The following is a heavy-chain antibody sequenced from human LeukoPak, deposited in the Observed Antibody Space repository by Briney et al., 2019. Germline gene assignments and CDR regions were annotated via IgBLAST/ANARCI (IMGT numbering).Heavy chain of an antibody. V-gene: IGHV1-18*01. Sequence: ASVKVSCKASGYTFTSYGISLVRQAPGQGLEWMGWISAYNGNTNYAQKLQGRVTMTTDTSTSTAYMELRSLRSDDTAVYYCARVVLLWFGGLNGCGDYWGQGTLVTVSS. D-gene: IGHD3-10*01. CDR2: ISAYNGNT. CDR3: ARVVLLWFGGLNGCGDY. CDR1: GYTFTSYG. J-gene: IGHJ4*02.